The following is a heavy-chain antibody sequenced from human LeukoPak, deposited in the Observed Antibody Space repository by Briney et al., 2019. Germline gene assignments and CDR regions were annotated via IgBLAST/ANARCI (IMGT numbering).Heavy chain of an antibody. V-gene: IGHV5-51*01. CDR1: GYSFTSYW. CDR3: ATRPYYDGSGSYCLY. J-gene: IGHJ4*02. D-gene: IGHD3-22*01. CDR2: IYPGDSDT. Sequence: GESLKISCKGSGYSFTSYWIGWVRQMPGKGLEWMGIIYPGDSDTRYSPSFQGQVTISADKSINTAYLQWSSLKPSDTAMYYWATRPYYDGSGSYCLYWGQGTLVTVSS.